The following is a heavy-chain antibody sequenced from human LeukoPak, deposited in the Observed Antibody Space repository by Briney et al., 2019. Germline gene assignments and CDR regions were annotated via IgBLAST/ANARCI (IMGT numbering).Heavy chain of an antibody. J-gene: IGHJ4*02. CDR2: IKQDGSEK. V-gene: IGHV3-7*01. CDR3: ARDFLSDYGDYYFDY. Sequence: GGSLRPSCAASGITFNSYWMSWVRQAPGKGLEWVANIKQDGSEKFYVDSVKGRFTISRDNAKNSLYLQMNSLRDEDTAVYYCARDFLSDYGDYYFDYWGQGTLVTVSS. D-gene: IGHD4-17*01. CDR1: GITFNSYW.